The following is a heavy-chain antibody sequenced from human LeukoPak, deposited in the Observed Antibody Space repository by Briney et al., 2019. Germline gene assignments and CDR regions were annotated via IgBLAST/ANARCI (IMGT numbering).Heavy chain of an antibody. J-gene: IGHJ4*02. CDR3: ARDAIAVAGLGGY. Sequence: VASVKVYCKASGYTFTGYYMHWVRQAPGQGLEWMGWINPNSGGTNYAQKFQDRVTMTRDTSISTAYMELSSLRFDDTAVYYCARDAIAVAGLGGYWGQGTLVTVSS. CDR2: INPNSGGT. CDR1: GYTFTGYY. V-gene: IGHV1-2*02. D-gene: IGHD6-19*01.